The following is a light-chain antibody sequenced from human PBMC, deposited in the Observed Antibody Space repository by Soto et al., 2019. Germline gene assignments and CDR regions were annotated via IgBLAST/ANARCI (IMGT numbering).Light chain of an antibody. Sequence: DMQMTQSPSSLSASVGDRVTITCRANHTLINFLNWYQHKPGKAPKLLIYGASSLQSGVPSRFGGSGSGTDYTLTITSLQPEDFATYYCHQTYRPPWTFGQGTKVESK. V-gene: IGKV1-39*01. J-gene: IGKJ1*01. CDR2: GAS. CDR1: HTLINF. CDR3: HQTYRPPWT.